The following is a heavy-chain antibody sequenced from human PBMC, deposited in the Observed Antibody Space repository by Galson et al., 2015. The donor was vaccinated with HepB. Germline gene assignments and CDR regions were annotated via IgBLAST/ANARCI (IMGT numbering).Heavy chain of an antibody. D-gene: IGHD3-9*01. CDR3: ARDTLKFPVGYFALDYYGMDV. CDR1: GFSFSSYS. V-gene: IGHV3-21*01. CDR2: ISSSSSYI. Sequence: SLRLSCAASGFSFSSYSMNWVRQAPGKGLEWVSFISSSSSYIYFADSVKGRFTISRDNAKNSLFLQMNSLSAEDTAVYYCARDTLKFPVGYFALDYYGMDVWGQGTTVTVSS. J-gene: IGHJ6*02.